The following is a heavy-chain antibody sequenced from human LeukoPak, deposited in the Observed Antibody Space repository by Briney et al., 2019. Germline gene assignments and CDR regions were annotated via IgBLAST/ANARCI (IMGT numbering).Heavy chain of an antibody. CDR2: MNSDGITT. D-gene: IGHD3-22*01. Sequence: GGTLRLSCAASGLTFSSYWMHWVRQAPRKGLVGFTRMNSDGITTNYADSVKGRFTITIDKAKYKLYLQMNSISADATDTYFYYCTSHYSSSYWQYIDYWGQGTLVTVSS. CDR1: GLTFSSYW. V-gene: IGHV3-74*01. CDR3: YCTSHYSSSYWQYIDY. J-gene: IGHJ4*02.